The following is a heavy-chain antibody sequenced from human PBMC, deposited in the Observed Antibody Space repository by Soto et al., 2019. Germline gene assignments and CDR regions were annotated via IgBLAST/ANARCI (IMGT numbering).Heavy chain of an antibody. CDR2: ISGGGDAT. J-gene: IGHJ2*01. D-gene: IGHD2-8*01. Sequence: EVQLLDSGGGLVQPGGSLRLSCAASGFTFSGYALNWVRPAPGKGLEWVSDISGGGDATFYADSVKGRFTISRDNSKNTLYLQMNTMRAEDTAVYYCARKVSVYTGRPYFWYFELWGRGTLGTVSS. CDR1: GFTFSGYA. V-gene: IGHV3-23*01. CDR3: ARKVSVYTGRPYFWYFEL.